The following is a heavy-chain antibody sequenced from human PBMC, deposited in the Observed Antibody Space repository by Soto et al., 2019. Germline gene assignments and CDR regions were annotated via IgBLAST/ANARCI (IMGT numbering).Heavy chain of an antibody. CDR1: GFTFDDYA. D-gene: IGHD6-19*01. J-gene: IGHJ4*02. V-gene: IGHV3-9*01. CDR3: AKDRGLVLSFYFDY. Sequence: EVQLVESGGGLVQPGRSLRLSCAASGFTFDDYAMHWVRPAPGKGLEWVSGISWNSGSIGYADSVKGRFTISRDNAKNSLYLQMNSLRAEDTALYYCAKDRGLVLSFYFDYWGQGTLVTVSS. CDR2: ISWNSGSI.